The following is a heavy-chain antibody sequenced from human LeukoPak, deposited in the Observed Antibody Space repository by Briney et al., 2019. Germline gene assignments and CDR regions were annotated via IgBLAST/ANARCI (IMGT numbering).Heavy chain of an antibody. D-gene: IGHD3-16*02. CDR2: IIPIFGTA. Sequence: RASVKVSCKASGGTFSSYAISWVRQAPGQGLEWMGGIIPIFGTANYAQKFQGRVTITTDESTSTAYMELSSLRSEDTAVYYCARVPPGVIPGWGQGTLVTVSS. V-gene: IGHV1-69*05. CDR1: GGTFSSYA. CDR3: ARVPPGVIPG. J-gene: IGHJ4*02.